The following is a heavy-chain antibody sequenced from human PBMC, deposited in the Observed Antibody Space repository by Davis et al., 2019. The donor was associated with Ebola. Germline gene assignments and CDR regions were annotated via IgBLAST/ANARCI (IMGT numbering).Heavy chain of an antibody. D-gene: IGHD5-12*01. CDR1: GYIFTNYD. CDR2: MNPKSGYT. CDR3: VTVPPAISWPGPHDAFDI. J-gene: IGHJ3*02. Sequence: ASVKVSCKASGYIFTNYDINWVRQATGQGLEWMAWMNPKSGYTGCAQEFQGRLTMTRDTSTSTVYMELSSLKSEDMATYYCVTVPPAISWPGPHDAFDIWGQGTTVTVSS. V-gene: IGHV1-8*01.